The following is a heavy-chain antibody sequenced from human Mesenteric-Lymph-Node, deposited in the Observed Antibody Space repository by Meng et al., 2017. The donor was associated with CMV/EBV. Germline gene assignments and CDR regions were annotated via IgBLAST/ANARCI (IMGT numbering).Heavy chain of an antibody. CDR1: GDSISNSTYY. V-gene: IGHV4-39*01. Sequence: QLQLQVSGPGLVKPSETLSLSCIVSGDSISNSTYYWTWIRQPPGKGLEWIGSVHHSGTTYYNPSLKGRLTISVDTSANLFSLRLTTVTAADTATYYCARRGNYDSDYSEYWGQGTLVTVSS. CDR2: VHHSGTT. CDR3: ARRGNYDSDYSEY. D-gene: IGHD3-22*01. J-gene: IGHJ4*02.